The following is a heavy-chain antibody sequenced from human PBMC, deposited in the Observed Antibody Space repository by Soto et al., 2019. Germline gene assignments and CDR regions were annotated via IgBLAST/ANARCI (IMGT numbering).Heavy chain of an antibody. CDR3: VTTAFASSG. CDR2: MNANSGNT. J-gene: IGHJ4*02. CDR1: GYTFTSYD. Sequence: QVQLVQSGAEVKKPGASVKVSCKTSGYTFTSYDINWVRQATGQGLEWMGWMNANSGNTGYAQNLQGRVTLNRNTSISTAYMELSSLRSQDAAVYYCVTTAFASSGWGQGTLVTVSS. D-gene: IGHD3-22*01. V-gene: IGHV1-8*01.